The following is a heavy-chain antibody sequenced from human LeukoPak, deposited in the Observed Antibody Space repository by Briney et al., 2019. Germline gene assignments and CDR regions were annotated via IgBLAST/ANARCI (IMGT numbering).Heavy chain of an antibody. J-gene: IGHJ4*02. Sequence: TGGSLRLSCAASGFTFSSYWMNWVGQAPGKGLVWVSRIASDGSSTTYADSVKGRFSISRDNAKNTLYLQMNCLRVEDTAVYYCARGRPHGNDYWGQGTLVTVSS. V-gene: IGHV3-74*01. CDR3: ARGRPHGNDY. CDR1: GFTFSSYW. D-gene: IGHD4-23*01. CDR2: IASDGSST.